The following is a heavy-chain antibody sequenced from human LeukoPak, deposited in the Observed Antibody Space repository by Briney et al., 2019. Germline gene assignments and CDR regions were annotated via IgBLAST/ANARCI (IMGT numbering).Heavy chain of an antibody. Sequence: PSETLSLTCTVSGGSISSYYWSWIRQPPGKGLEWIGYIYYSGSTNYNPSLKSRVTISVDTSKNQFSLKLSSETAADTAVYYCARVNYYYYYMDVWGKGTTVTISS. V-gene: IGHV4-59*01. J-gene: IGHJ6*03. CDR2: IYYSGST. CDR1: GGSISSYY. CDR3: ARVNYYYYYMDV.